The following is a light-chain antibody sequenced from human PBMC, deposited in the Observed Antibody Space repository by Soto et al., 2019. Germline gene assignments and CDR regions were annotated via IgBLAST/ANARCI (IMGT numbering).Light chain of an antibody. CDR1: SSNIGSNS. J-gene: IGLJ2*01. Sequence: QSVVTQPPSASGTPGQRVTISCSGSSSNIGSNSVNWYQHLPGTAPKLLIYSNNQRPSGVPDRLSGSKSGTSASLAISGLQSEDEADYYCAAWDDSLNGVRFGGGTKLTVL. V-gene: IGLV1-44*01. CDR3: AAWDDSLNGVR. CDR2: SNN.